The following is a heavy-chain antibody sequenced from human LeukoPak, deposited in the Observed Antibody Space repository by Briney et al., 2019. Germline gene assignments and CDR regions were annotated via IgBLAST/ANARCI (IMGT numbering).Heavy chain of an antibody. CDR3: ARARVPAAHDAFDI. D-gene: IGHD2-2*01. Sequence: ASVKVSCKASGYTFTSYDINWVRQAPGQGLEWMGWMNPNSGNTGYAQKFQGRVSMTRDTSTSTAYMELSSLTSEDTAVYYCARARVPAAHDAFDIWGQGTMVTVSS. CDR1: GYTFTSYD. CDR2: MNPNSGNT. J-gene: IGHJ3*02. V-gene: IGHV1-8*01.